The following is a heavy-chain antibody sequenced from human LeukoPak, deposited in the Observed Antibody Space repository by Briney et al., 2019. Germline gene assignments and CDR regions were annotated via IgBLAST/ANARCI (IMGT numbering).Heavy chain of an antibody. D-gene: IGHD3-22*01. CDR2: IYYSGRT. CDR3: AGRRYYDGSGYLE. V-gene: IGHV4-39*01. CDR1: GDSVSRSDSY. Sequence: SETLSLTCFVSGDSVSRSDSYWDWIRQPPGKGLEWIGTIYYSGRTYYSPSLKSRVTMSVDPSNNQFSLNLRSVTAADTAVYYCAGRRYYDGSGYLEWGQGTLLSVSS. J-gene: IGHJ1*01.